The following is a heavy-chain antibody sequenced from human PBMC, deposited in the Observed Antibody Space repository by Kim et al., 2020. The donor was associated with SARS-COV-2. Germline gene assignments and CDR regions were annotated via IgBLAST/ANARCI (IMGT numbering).Heavy chain of an antibody. CDR3: ARGDWDSSSWYRGPAEYFQH. D-gene: IGHD6-13*01. V-gene: IGHV3-21*01. Sequence: GGSLRLSCAASGFTFSSYSMNWVRQAPGKGLEWVSSISSSSSYIYYADSVKGRFTISRDNAKNSLYLQMNSLRAEDTAVYYCARGDWDSSSWYRGPAEYFQHWGQGTLVTVSS. CDR2: ISSSSSYI. J-gene: IGHJ1*01. CDR1: GFTFSSYS.